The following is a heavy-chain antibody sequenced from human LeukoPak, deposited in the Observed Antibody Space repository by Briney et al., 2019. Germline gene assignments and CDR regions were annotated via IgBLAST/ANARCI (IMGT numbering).Heavy chain of an antibody. CDR3: TRPSYDSSVSGVVY. D-gene: IGHD3-22*01. Sequence: GGSLRLSCATSGFTFSGSAIHWVRQASGKGLEWVGRIRSKANSYATTDVASVRGRFSISRDDSKNTAYLQMNSLKTEDMAVYYCTRPSYDSSVSGVVYWGQGTLVTVSS. CDR1: GFTFSGSA. J-gene: IGHJ4*02. CDR2: IRSKANSYAT. V-gene: IGHV3-73*01.